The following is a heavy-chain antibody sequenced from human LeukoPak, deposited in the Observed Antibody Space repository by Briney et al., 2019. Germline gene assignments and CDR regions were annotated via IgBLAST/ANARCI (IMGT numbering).Heavy chain of an antibody. CDR3: AKDVRGFRRPLDS. CDR2: VSYDGSNK. V-gene: IGHV3-30*04. CDR1: GFTFSTYA. Sequence: GRSLRLSCSASGFTFSTYAINWVRQAPGKGLEWVAVVSYDGSNKYYADSVKGRFTISRDNSKSTLYLQINSLRAEDTGFYYCAKDVRGFRRPLDSWGQGTLVTVSS. J-gene: IGHJ4*02. D-gene: IGHD5-18*01.